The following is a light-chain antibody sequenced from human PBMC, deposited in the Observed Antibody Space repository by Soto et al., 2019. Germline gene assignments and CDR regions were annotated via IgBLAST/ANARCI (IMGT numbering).Light chain of an antibody. CDR1: SSDVGGYNY. V-gene: IGLV2-8*01. CDR2: EVN. CDR3: SSYAGSNTPYV. Sequence: QSVLTQPPSASGSPGQSVTISCTGTSSDVGGYNYVSWYQHHPGNAPKLMIYEVNKRTSGVPDRFSGSKSGNTASLTVSGLQAGDEADYYCSSYAGSNTPYVFGTGTKVTVL. J-gene: IGLJ1*01.